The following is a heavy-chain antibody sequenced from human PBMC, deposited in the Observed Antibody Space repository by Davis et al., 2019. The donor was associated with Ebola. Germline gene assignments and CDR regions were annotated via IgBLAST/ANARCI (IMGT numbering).Heavy chain of an antibody. CDR3: ARDQARVVPAAILVGFDY. Sequence: GESLKISCAASGFTFSSYAMHWVRQAPGKGLEWVAVISYDGSNKYYADSVKGRFTISRDNSKNTLYLQMNSLRAEDTAVYYCARDQARVVPAAILVGFDYWGQGTLVTVSS. D-gene: IGHD2-2*02. CDR2: ISYDGSNK. CDR1: GFTFSSYA. V-gene: IGHV3-30-3*01. J-gene: IGHJ4*02.